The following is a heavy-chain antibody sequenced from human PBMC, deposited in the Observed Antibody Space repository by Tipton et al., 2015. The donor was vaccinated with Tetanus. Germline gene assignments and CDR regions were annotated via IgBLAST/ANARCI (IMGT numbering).Heavy chain of an antibody. CDR1: GGSISSSSYY. CDR2: IYYSGST. D-gene: IGHD6-6*01. Sequence: TLSLTCTVSGGSISSSSYYWGWIRQPPGKGLEWIGSIYYSGSTYYNPSLKSRVTISVDTSKNQFSLKLSSVTAADTAVYYCARDPALAYSSSSLDYYYYGMDVWGQGTTVTVSS. V-gene: IGHV4-39*07. J-gene: IGHJ6*02. CDR3: ARDPALAYSSSSLDYYYYGMDV.